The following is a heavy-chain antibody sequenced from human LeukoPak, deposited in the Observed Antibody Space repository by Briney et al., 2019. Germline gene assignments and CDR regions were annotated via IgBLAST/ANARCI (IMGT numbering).Heavy chain of an antibody. CDR2: VSYEGTIK. CDR1: GFAFSNFA. J-gene: IGHJ4*02. Sequence: GGSLRLSCAASGFAFSNFAMHWVRQAPGKGLEWVAVVSYEGTIKYYSDSAKGRFTISRDNSKNTLYLQMNSLRAEDTAVYYCARDGLLWFGELLSYWGQGTLVTVSS. V-gene: IGHV3-30*03. CDR3: ARDGLLWFGELLSY. D-gene: IGHD3-10*01.